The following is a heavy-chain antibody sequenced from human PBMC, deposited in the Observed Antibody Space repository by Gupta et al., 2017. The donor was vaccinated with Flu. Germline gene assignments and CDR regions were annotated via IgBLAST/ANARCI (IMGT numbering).Heavy chain of an antibody. V-gene: IGHV3-23*01. CDR3: VVGATTSFVFDY. J-gene: IGHJ4*02. D-gene: IGHD1-26*01. CDR1: GFTFRNYA. Sequence: VQLLESGGGLVQPGGSLRLSCAASGFTFRNYAMNWVRQAPGKGLEWVSGIYGSGTNMHSPDSVKGRFIISRDNSKNTLYLEMNSLSAEDTAVYYCVVGATTSFVFDYWGQGTLVTVSS. CDR2: IYGSGTNM.